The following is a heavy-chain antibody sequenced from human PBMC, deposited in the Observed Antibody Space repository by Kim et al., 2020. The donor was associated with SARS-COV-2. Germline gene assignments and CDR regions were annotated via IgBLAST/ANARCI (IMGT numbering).Heavy chain of an antibody. Sequence: ASVKVSCKASGYTFTDYHVHWVRQAPGQGLEWMGWINPNSGGTKYAQKFQDRVTITRDTSTITVYMELTRLRSEDTAVYYCARDEHSRGSDYWGQGTLVTVSS. CDR2: INPNSGGT. V-gene: IGHV1-2*02. CDR3: ARDEHSRGSDY. CDR1: GYTFTDYH. J-gene: IGHJ4*02. D-gene: IGHD4-4*01.